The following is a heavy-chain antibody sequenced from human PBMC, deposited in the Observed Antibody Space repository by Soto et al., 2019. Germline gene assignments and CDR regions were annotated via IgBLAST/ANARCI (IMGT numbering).Heavy chain of an antibody. V-gene: IGHV4-34*01. CDR3: TRGGVRGVIPPHFDY. Sequence: QVQLQQWGAGLLKPSETLSLTCAVYDGSFSGYYWSWIRQPPGKGLEWIGEINHSGSTNYNPALKSRVTISVDTSKNQFSLKLSSVTAADTAVYYCTRGGVRGVIPPHFDYWGQGTLVTVSS. CDR2: INHSGST. CDR1: DGSFSGYY. J-gene: IGHJ4*02. D-gene: IGHD3-10*02.